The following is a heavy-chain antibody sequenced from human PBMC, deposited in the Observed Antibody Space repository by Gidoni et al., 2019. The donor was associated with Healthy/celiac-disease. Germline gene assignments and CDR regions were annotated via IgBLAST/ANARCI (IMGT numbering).Heavy chain of an antibody. CDR2: ISSSSSTI. CDR3: ARGFHPVWGSSGWYADY. CDR1: GFPFSTYS. V-gene: IGHV3-48*02. Sequence: EVQLVESGGGLVQPGGSLRLSCAASGFPFSTYSINGVRQAPGKGLEWFSYISSSSSTIYYADSVKGRFTISRDNAKNSLYLQMNSLRDEDTAVYYCARGFHPVWGSSGWYADYWGQGTLVTVSS. J-gene: IGHJ4*02. D-gene: IGHD6-19*01.